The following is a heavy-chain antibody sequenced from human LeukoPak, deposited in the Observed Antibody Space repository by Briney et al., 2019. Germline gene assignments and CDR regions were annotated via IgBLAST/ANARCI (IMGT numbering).Heavy chain of an antibody. CDR1: GFTFSSYP. CDR2: ISSSSTYT. V-gene: IGHV3-21*06. CDR3: AREAAFDM. Sequence: GGSLRLSCAASGFTFSSYPMNWVRQAPGKGLERVSSISSSSTYTFYADSVKGRFTISRDNAKNSLYLQMNSLRAEDTAVYYCAREAAFDMWGQGTMVTVSS. J-gene: IGHJ3*02.